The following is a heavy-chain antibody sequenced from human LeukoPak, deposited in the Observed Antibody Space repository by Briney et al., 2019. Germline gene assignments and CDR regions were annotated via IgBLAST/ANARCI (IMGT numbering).Heavy chain of an antibody. Sequence: PGGSLRLSCAASGFTFDDYAMHWVRQTPEKGLEWVSGISWNSGSRDYADSVKDRFTISRDNAKNSLYLQMNSLRTEDTALYYCAKAAGHSSGWYYFHYWGQGTLVTVSS. J-gene: IGHJ4*02. CDR3: AKAAGHSSGWYYFHY. D-gene: IGHD6-19*01. CDR2: ISWNSGSR. CDR1: GFTFDDYA. V-gene: IGHV3-9*01.